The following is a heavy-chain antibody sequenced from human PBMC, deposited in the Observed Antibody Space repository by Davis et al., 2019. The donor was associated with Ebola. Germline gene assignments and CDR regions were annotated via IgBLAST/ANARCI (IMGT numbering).Heavy chain of an antibody. J-gene: IGHJ4*02. CDR3: AKADPQQYFDY. V-gene: IGHV3-30*02. Sequence: GESLKISCAASGFTFSISGMHWVRQAPGKGLEWVAFIRSDGSVKYYADSLKGRFTISRDYPKNTLSLQMNSLRAEDTAVYYCAKADPQQYFDYWGQGTLVTVSS. CDR2: IRSDGSVK. CDR1: GFTFSISG.